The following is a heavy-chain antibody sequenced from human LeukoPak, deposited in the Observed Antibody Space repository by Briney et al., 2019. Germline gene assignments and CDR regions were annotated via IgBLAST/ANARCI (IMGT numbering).Heavy chain of an antibody. J-gene: IGHJ4*02. CDR3: ERGARTHDY. CDR2: IKQDGSEK. D-gene: IGHD6-6*01. Sequence: PGGSRRLSCAASGFTFSGYWMSWVRQAPGKGLEWVANIKQDGSEKYYVDSVKGRFTISRDNAKNSLYLQMNSLRAEDTAVYYCERGARTHDYWGQGTLVTVSS. V-gene: IGHV3-7*01. CDR1: GFTFSGYW.